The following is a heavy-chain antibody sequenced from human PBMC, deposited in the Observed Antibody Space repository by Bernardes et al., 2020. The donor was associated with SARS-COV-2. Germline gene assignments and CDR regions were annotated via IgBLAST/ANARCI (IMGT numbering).Heavy chain of an antibody. Sequence: GGSLRLSCAASGFTFSNYGMHWVRQAPGKGLEWVAIIWYDGNKEYYADSVKGRFTISRDNSKNTLYLQMNSLRAEDTAVYYCAKKQMSTDCYGAGSYYYGMDVWGQGTTVTVSS. D-gene: IGHD3-10*01. CDR2: IWYDGNKE. V-gene: IGHV3-33*06. CDR3: AKKQMSTDCYGAGSYYYGMDV. J-gene: IGHJ6*02. CDR1: GFTFSNYG.